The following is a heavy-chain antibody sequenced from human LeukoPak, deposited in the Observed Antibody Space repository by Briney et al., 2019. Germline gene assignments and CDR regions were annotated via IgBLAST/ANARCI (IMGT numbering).Heavy chain of an antibody. V-gene: IGHV3-7*03. D-gene: IGHD6-19*01. CDR1: GFTFSTYW. CDR3: AKVRTEQIAVAGRGLDY. Sequence: GGSLRLSCSASGFTFSTYWMSWVRQAPGKGLEWVANMRRDGNEIYYLDSVRGRFTISRDNAKNSLYLQMNSLRAEDTAVYYCAKVRTEQIAVAGRGLDYWGQGALVTVSS. CDR2: MRRDGNEI. J-gene: IGHJ4*02.